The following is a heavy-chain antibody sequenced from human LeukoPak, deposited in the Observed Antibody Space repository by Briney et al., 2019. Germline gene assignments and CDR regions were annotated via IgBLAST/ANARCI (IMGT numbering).Heavy chain of an antibody. CDR1: GFTFSSYA. D-gene: IGHD3-10*01. J-gene: IGHJ4*02. CDR2: ISGSGGST. CDR3: ARYSGSYYKGYY. V-gene: IGHV3-23*01. Sequence: GGSLRLSCAASGFTFSSYAMSRVRQAPGKGLEWVSAISGSGGSTYYADSVKGRFTISRDNSKNTLYLQMNSLRAEDTAVYYCARYSGSYYKGYYWGQGTLVTVSS.